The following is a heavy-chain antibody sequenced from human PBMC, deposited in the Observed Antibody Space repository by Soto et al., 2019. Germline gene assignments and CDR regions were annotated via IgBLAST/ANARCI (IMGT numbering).Heavy chain of an antibody. J-gene: IGHJ4*02. Sequence: SQTLSLTCAMSGVSVSSNSAAWNWIRQSPSRGLEWLGRTYYRSKWYNDYAVSVKSRITINPDTSKNQFSLQLNSVTPEDTAVYYCEREVRNCSGRSCYLICDYWGQGTLVTVSS. V-gene: IGHV6-1*01. CDR3: EREVRNCSGRSCYLICDY. D-gene: IGHD2-15*01. CDR2: TYYRSKWYN. CDR1: GVSVSSNSAA.